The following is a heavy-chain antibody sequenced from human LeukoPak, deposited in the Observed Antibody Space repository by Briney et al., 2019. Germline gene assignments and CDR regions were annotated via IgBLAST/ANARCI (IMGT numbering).Heavy chain of an antibody. CDR1: GGSISSYY. D-gene: IGHD3-22*01. V-gene: IGHV4-59*01. CDR3: ASGDSSGYYSGHDAFDI. Sequence: KTSDTLSLTGTVSGGSISSYYWSWIQQPPGKGLEWIGYIYYSGSTNYNPSLKSRVTISVDTSKNQFSLKLSSVTAADTAVYYCASGDSSGYYSGHDAFDIWGQGTMVTVSS. CDR2: IYYSGST. J-gene: IGHJ3*02.